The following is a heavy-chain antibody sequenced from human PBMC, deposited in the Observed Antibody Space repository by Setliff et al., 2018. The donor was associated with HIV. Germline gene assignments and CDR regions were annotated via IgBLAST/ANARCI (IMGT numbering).Heavy chain of an antibody. CDR3: GSGGSSWFKAFDI. J-gene: IGHJ3*02. Sequence: PSETLSLTCTVSGDPISSGSYYWGWIRQPPGKGLEWIGRMYYSETTYYNPSLKSRVTISVDTSKTQFSLKLKSVTAADTAVYYCGSGGSSWFKAFDISGQGTMVTVSS. V-gene: IGHV4-39*01. D-gene: IGHD6-13*01. CDR1: GDPISSGSYY. CDR2: MYYSETT.